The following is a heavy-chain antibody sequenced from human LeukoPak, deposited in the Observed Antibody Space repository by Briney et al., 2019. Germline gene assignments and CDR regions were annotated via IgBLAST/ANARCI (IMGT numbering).Heavy chain of an antibody. V-gene: IGHV3-9*01. CDR3: AKVPIAQYYRGSYYGPAYYFDY. CDR1: GFTFDDYA. Sequence: TGGSLRLSCAASGFTFDDYAMHWVRQAPGKGLEWVSGISWNSGSIGYADSVKGRFTISRDNAKNSLYLQMNSLRAEDTALYYCAKVPIAQYYRGSYYGPAYYFDYWGQGTLVTVSS. D-gene: IGHD1-26*01. J-gene: IGHJ4*02. CDR2: ISWNSGSI.